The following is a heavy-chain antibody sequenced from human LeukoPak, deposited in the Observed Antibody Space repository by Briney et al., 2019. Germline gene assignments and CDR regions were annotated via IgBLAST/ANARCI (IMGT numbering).Heavy chain of an antibody. J-gene: IGHJ4*02. CDR2: IKSRTDGGTI. CDR1: GFSFSLVW. Sequence: PGGSLRLSCAASGFSFSLVWMTWVRAAPGKGLECVGRIKSRTDGGTIDYAAPVKGRFTISRDDSKNTLYLQLNSLKTEDRAVYYCVSGASRYYDSSGYYRPFDYWGQGTLVTVSS. V-gene: IGHV3-15*01. D-gene: IGHD3-22*01. CDR3: VSGASRYYDSSGYYRPFDY.